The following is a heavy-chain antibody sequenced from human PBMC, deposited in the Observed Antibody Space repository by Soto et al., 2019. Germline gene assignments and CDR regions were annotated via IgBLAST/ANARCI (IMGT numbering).Heavy chain of an antibody. D-gene: IGHD4-17*01. CDR1: GFPFRSYE. V-gene: IGHV3-48*03. J-gene: IGHJ6*02. CDR3: AILDFGDYLLSYGVDV. CDR2: ITSSSDAI. Sequence: EVQLVESGGALVHPGGSLRLSCAVSGFPFRSYEMNWVRQAPGKGPEWVSYITSSSDAIYYAASVKGRFTVSRDNAKNSLYLQKNSLRAEDTAVYYCAILDFGDYLLSYGVDVWGQGTTVTVSS.